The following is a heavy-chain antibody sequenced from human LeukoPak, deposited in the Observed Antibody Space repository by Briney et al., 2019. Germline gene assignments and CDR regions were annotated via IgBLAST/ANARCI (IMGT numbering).Heavy chain of an antibody. V-gene: IGHV3-53*01. J-gene: IGHJ4*02. Sequence: PGGSLRLSCAASGFTVTSNYMSWIRQSAGKGLEWVSVIYSGGDTYYADSVKGRFTISKDNSNNPLYLQTDSQRAEDTAVYCCARPGYSTGAFDYWGQGTLVTVSS. D-gene: IGHD6-25*01. CDR1: GFTVTSNY. CDR3: ARPGYSTGAFDY. CDR2: IYSGGDT.